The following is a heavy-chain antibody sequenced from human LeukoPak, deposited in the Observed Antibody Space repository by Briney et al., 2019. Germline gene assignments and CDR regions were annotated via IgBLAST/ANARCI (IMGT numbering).Heavy chain of an antibody. Sequence: SVKVSCKASGGTFSSYAISWVRQAPGQGLEWMGRIIPILGIANYAQKFQGGVTITADKSTSTAYMELSSLRSEDTAVYYCARPNYYDSSGYEGSGFDYWGQGTLVTVSS. J-gene: IGHJ4*02. CDR2: IIPILGIA. V-gene: IGHV1-69*04. CDR1: GGTFSSYA. CDR3: ARPNYYDSSGYEGSGFDY. D-gene: IGHD3-22*01.